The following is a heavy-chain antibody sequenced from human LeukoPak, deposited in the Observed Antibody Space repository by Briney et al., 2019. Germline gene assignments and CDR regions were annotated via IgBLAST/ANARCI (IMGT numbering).Heavy chain of an antibody. CDR3: ARVVTGSGSYLDY. Sequence: GGSLRLSCVASGFTFSSYWMLWVRQAPGKGLEWVASIKQDGSEKYYVDSMKGRFTISRDNAENSLYLQMNSLRVEDTAVYYCARVVTGSGSYLDYWGQGTLVTVSS. J-gene: IGHJ4*02. CDR2: IKQDGSEK. V-gene: IGHV3-7*01. D-gene: IGHD3-10*01. CDR1: GFTFSSYW.